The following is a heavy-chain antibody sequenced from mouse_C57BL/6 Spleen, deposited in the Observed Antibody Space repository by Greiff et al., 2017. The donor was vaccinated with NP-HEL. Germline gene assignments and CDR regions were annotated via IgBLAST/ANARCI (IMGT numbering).Heavy chain of an antibody. D-gene: IGHD3-2*02. J-gene: IGHJ3*01. CDR1: GFTFSSYA. CDR2: ISDGGSYT. V-gene: IGHV5-4*03. Sequence: DVMLVESGGGLVKPGGSLNISCAASGFTFSSYAMSWVRQTPEKRLEWFAPISDGGSYTYYPDNVKGRFTISSDNAKNNLYLQMSHLKSEDTAMYYCASPDSSGYGAWFAYWGQGTLVTVSA. CDR3: ASPDSSGYGAWFAY.